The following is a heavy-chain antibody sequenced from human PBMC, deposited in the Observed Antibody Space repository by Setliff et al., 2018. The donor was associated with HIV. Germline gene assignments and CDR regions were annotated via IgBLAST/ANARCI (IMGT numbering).Heavy chain of an antibody. CDR2: VYYSGSP. CDR3: ARYQLLWLAFDS. V-gene: IGHV4-39*01. CDR1: GDSIITSSHF. D-gene: IGHD2-2*01. J-gene: IGHJ4*02. Sequence: PSETLSLTCTVSGDSIITSSHFWGWVRQPPGKGLEWIATVYYSGSPSYNPSLKSRLSISVDTSNNQFSLKLTSVTAADTALYFCARYQLLWLAFDSWGQGTVVTVPQ.